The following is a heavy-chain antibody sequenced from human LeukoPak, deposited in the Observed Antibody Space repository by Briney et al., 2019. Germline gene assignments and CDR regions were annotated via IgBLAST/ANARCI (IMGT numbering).Heavy chain of an antibody. CDR1: GYSFTSYW. V-gene: IGHV5-51*01. CDR2: IYPGDSDT. D-gene: IGHD2-2*01. Sequence: GEARKSSFKGSGYSFTSYWIGWVRAGPGKGLAWMGIIYPGDSDTRYSPSFQGQVTISADKSISTAYLQWSSLKASDTATYYCARGDDIVVVPAAMTFDYWGQGTLVTVSS. CDR3: ARGDDIVVVPAAMTFDY. J-gene: IGHJ4*02.